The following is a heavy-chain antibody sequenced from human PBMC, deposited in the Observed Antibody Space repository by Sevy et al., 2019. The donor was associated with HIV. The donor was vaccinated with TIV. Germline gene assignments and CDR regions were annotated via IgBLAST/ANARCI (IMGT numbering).Heavy chain of an antibody. D-gene: IGHD1-26*01. CDR2: ISGSGGST. J-gene: IGHJ4*02. CDR1: GFTLSSYA. CDR3: AKTYSGSYVVY. Sequence: GGSLRLSCAASGFTLSSYAMSWVRQAPGKGLEWVSAISGSGGSTYYADSVKGRFTISRDNSKNTLYLQMNSLRAEDTAVYYCAKTYSGSYVVYWGQGTLVTVSS. V-gene: IGHV3-23*01.